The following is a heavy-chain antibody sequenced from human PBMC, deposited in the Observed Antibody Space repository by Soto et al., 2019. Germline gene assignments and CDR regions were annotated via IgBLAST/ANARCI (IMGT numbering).Heavy chain of an antibody. V-gene: IGHV1-69*01. CDR2: IIPIFGTA. D-gene: IGHD3-22*01. Sequence: QVQLVQSGAEVRKPGPSVRVSCKASGGSFNRHTISWVRQAPGQGLEWMGGIIPIFGTANHAQKFQGRVTIIADESTSTVYMELSSLRSDDTAIYYCARGWGYDSTDYYYAYWCQGTLVIVSS. CDR1: GGSFNRHT. CDR3: ARGWGYDSTDYYYAY. J-gene: IGHJ4*02.